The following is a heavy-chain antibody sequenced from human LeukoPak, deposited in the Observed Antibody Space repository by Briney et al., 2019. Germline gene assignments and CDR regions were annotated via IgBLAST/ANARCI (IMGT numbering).Heavy chain of an antibody. CDR1: GGSISSGSYY. V-gene: IGHV4-61*10. J-gene: IGHJ4*01. Sequence: SQTLSLTCTVSGGSISSGSYYWSWIRQPAGKGLEWIGYIYYSGSTNYNPSLKSRVTISVDTSKNQFSLKLSSVTAADTAVYYCARVDYGDYRFDYWGQGTLVTVSS. CDR3: ARVDYGDYRFDY. D-gene: IGHD4-17*01. CDR2: IYYSGST.